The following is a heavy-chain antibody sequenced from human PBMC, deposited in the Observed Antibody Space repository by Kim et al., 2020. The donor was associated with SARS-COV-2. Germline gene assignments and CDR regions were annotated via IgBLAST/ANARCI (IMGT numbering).Heavy chain of an antibody. CDR2: ISYDGSNK. V-gene: IGHV3-30*18. D-gene: IGHD3-10*01. CDR3: AKASYGSGSYVQLGMDV. Sequence: GGSLRLSCAASGFTFSSYGMHWVRQAPGKGLEWVAVISYDGSNKYYADSVKGRFTISRDNSKNTLYLQMNSLRAEDTAVYYCAKASYGSGSYVQLGMDVWGQGTTVTVSS. J-gene: IGHJ6*02. CDR1: GFTFSSYG.